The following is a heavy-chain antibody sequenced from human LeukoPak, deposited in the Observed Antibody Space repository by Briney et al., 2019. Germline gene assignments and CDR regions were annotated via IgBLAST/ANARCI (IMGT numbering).Heavy chain of an antibody. J-gene: IGHJ4*02. Sequence: GGSLRLSCAASGFTFSSYAMSWIRQAPGKGLEGVSYMSESGSSIYYAASVKGRFTISRDNVNHSLFLQMNSLRAEDTAVYYCARGKRRFDSWGQGTLVTVSS. CDR3: ARGKRRFDS. V-gene: IGHV3-11*01. CDR1: GFTFSSYA. CDR2: MSESGSSI.